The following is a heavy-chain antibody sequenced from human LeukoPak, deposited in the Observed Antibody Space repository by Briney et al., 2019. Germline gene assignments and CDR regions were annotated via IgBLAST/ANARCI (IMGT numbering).Heavy chain of an antibody. CDR3: AHIAARSDY. V-gene: IGHV1-69*13. J-gene: IGHJ4*02. D-gene: IGHD6-6*01. Sequence: SVKVSCKASGYTFTTYGISWVRQAPGQGLEWMGGIIPIFGTANYAQKFQGRVTITADESTSTAYMELSSLRSEDTAVYYCAHIAARSDYWGQGTLVTVSS. CDR1: GYTFTTYG. CDR2: IIPIFGTA.